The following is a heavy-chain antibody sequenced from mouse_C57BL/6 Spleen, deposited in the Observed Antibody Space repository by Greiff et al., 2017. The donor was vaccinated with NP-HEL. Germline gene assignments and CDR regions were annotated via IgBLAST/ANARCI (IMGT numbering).Heavy chain of an antibody. J-gene: IGHJ2*01. CDR3: ARTMDYYGSLYFDY. D-gene: IGHD1-1*01. CDR2: ISSGSSTI. Sequence: EVKLVESGGGLVKPGGSLKLSCAASGFTFSDYGMHWVRQAPEKGLEWVAYISSGSSTIYYADTVKGRFTISRDNAKNTLFLQMTRLRSEDTAMYYCARTMDYYGSLYFDYWGQGTTLTVSS. CDR1: GFTFSDYG. V-gene: IGHV5-17*01.